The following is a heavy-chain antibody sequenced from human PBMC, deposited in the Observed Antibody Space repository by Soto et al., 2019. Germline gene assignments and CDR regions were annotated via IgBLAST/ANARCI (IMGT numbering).Heavy chain of an antibody. CDR1: GFTFSSYG. CDR3: AKDPTPIASYYYYGMDV. Sequence: GGSLRLSCAASGFTFSSYGMHWVRQAPGKGLEWVAVISYDGSNKYYADYVKGRFTISRDNSKNTLYLQMNSLRAEDTVVYYCAKDPTPIASYYYYGMDVWGQGTTVTVSS. V-gene: IGHV3-30*18. J-gene: IGHJ6*02. D-gene: IGHD6-13*01. CDR2: ISYDGSNK.